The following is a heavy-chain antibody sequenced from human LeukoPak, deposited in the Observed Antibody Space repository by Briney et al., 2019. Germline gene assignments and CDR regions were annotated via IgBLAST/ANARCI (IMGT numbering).Heavy chain of an antibody. D-gene: IGHD3-16*02. V-gene: IGHV4/OR15-8*01. J-gene: IGHJ4*02. Sequence: SETLSLTCDVSGGSIDSTNWWNWVRQPPGKGLAWIGEIHHDGRINYNPSLKSRVTLSVDKSKNQFSLRLNSVTAADTAMYYCARSHDHLWGNYPDYWGQGTLVTVSS. CDR3: ARSHDHLWGNYPDY. CDR2: IHHDGRI. CDR1: GGSIDSTNW.